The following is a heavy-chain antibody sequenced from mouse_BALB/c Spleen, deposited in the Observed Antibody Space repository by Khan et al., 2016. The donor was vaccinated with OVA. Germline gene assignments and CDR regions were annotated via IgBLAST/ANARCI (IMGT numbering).Heavy chain of an antibody. Sequence: QVQLQQSGNELIRPGTSVKMSCKASGYTFTNYWLGWVKQRPGHGLEWIGDIYPTGYFTNYNEKFKGKATLTVDTSTNTAYMQLSGLTSEDSAVYFCTSWATVFFDVWGAGTTVTVSS. CDR3: TSWATVFFDV. CDR1: GYTFTNYW. V-gene: IGHV1-63*02. J-gene: IGHJ1*01. CDR2: IYPTGYFT. D-gene: IGHD3-1*01.